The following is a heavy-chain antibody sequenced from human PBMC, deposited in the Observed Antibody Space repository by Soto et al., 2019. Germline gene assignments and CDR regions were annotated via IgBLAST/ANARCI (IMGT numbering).Heavy chain of an antibody. J-gene: IGHJ4*02. CDR2: IDPSGGST. CDR3: ARTPADQWQSDYFDY. V-gene: IGHV1-46*03. D-gene: IGHD6-19*01. Sequence: EASVKVSCKASGYTFTSYYMHWVRQAPGQGLEWMGIIDPSGGSTSYAQKFQGRVTMTRDTSTSTVYMELSNLRSEDTAVYYCARTPADQWQSDYFDYWGQGTLVTVSS. CDR1: GYTFTSYY.